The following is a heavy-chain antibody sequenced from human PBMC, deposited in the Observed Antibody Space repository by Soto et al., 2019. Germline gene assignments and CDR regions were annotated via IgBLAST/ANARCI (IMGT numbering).Heavy chain of an antibody. CDR1: GYTFTDHY. D-gene: IGHD4-17*01. CDR3: ARGCIAVTTHLCY. Sequence: ASVKVSCKASGYTFTDHYLLWVRQAPGQGLGWMGWINPYNGNTKFAQKFQGRVTMTTATSTSTAYMEVASLRSDDTAVYYCARGCIAVTTHLCYWGQGTLVTVSS. J-gene: IGHJ4*02. V-gene: IGHV1-18*04. CDR2: INPYNGNT.